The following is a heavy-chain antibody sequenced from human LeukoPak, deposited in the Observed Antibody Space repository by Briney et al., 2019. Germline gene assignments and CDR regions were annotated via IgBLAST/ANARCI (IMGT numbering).Heavy chain of an antibody. CDR2: FSYTGST. CDR3: ARALNGYFYAFDS. D-gene: IGHD2/OR15-2a*01. CDR1: GGSISSGEYY. V-gene: IGHV4-30-4*01. Sequence: SETLSLTCTVSGGSISSGEYYWSWIRQPPGKGLEWIGYFSYTGSTYYNPSVKSRVSISVDTSKNQFSLKLTSVTAADAAVYYCARALNGYFYAFDSWGQGTLVTVSS. J-gene: IGHJ4*02.